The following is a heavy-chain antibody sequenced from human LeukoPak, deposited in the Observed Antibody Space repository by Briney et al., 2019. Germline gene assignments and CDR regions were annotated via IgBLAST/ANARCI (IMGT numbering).Heavy chain of an antibody. V-gene: IGHV4-34*01. CDR1: GGSFSGYY. J-gene: IGHJ6*03. D-gene: IGHD2-2*01. Sequence: SETLSLTCAVYGGSFSGYYWSWIRQPPGKGLEWIGEINHSGSTNYNPSLKSRVTISVDTSKNQFSLKLSSVTAADTAVYYCARPQLRYCSSTSCRYMDVWGKGTTVT. CDR3: ARPQLRYCSSTSCRYMDV. CDR2: INHSGST.